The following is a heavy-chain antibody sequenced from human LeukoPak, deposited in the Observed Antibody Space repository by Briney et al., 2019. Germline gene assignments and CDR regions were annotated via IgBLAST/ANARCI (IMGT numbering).Heavy chain of an antibody. V-gene: IGHV4-59*01. CDR3: ARVPRLAATPGYFDY. Sequence: PSETLSLTCTVSGGSISSYYWSWIRQPPGKGLEWIGYIYYSGSTNYNPSLKSRVTISVDTSKNQFSLKLSSVTAADTAVYYCARVPRLAATPGYFDYWGQGTLVTVSS. J-gene: IGHJ4*02. CDR2: IYYSGST. CDR1: GGSISSYY. D-gene: IGHD2-15*01.